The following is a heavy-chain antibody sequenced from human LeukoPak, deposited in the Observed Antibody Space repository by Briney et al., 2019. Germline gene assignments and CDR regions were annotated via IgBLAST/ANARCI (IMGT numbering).Heavy chain of an antibody. D-gene: IGHD3-22*01. V-gene: IGHV1-69*05. CDR3: ARGDYYDSSGYGIDY. CDR1: GGTFSSYA. CDR2: IIPIFGTA. Sequence: SVTVSCKASGGTFSSYAISWVRQAPGQGLEWMGRIIPIFGTANYAQKFQGRVTITTDKSTSTAYMELSSLRSEDTAVYYCARGDYYDSSGYGIDYWGQGTLVTVSS. J-gene: IGHJ4*02.